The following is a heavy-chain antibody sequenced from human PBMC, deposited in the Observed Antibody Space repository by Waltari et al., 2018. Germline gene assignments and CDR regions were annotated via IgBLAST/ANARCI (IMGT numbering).Heavy chain of an antibody. Sequence: QVQLQESGPGLVKPSETLSLPCAVSGYSISSGYYWGWIRQPPGKGLEWIGSIYHSGSTYYNPSLKSRVTISVDTSKNQFSLKLSSVTAADTAVYYCARLYHETNGDPDFWGQGTLVTVSS. CDR2: IYHSGST. V-gene: IGHV4-38-2*01. CDR3: ARLYHETNGDPDF. D-gene: IGHD4-17*01. J-gene: IGHJ4*02. CDR1: GYSISSGYY.